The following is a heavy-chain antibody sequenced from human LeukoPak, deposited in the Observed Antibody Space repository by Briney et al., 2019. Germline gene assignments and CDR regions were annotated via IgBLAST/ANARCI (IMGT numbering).Heavy chain of an antibody. J-gene: IGHJ5*02. Sequence: PSETLSLTCPVSGGSISSTSYFWGWIRQPPGKGLEWIGIIYYSGSTYHNPSLKSRVTISVDTSKNQFSLKLSSVTAADTAVYYCARHVSTQQKRYYTNWFDPWGQGTLVTVSS. CDR1: GGSISSTSYF. V-gene: IGHV4-39*01. D-gene: IGHD2-2*02. CDR2: IYYSGST. CDR3: ARHVSTQQKRYYTNWFDP.